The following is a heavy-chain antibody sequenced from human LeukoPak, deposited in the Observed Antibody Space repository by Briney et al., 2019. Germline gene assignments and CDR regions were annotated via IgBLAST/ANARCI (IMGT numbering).Heavy chain of an antibody. CDR2: INSDGSST. J-gene: IGHJ4*02. Sequence: QPGGSLRLSCAASGFTFSSYWMHWVRRAPGKGLVWVSRINSDGSSTSYADSVTGRFTISRDNSKNTVYLEMNSLRAEDTAVYYCTRDLKTSGWYGDFDYWGQGTLVTVSS. V-gene: IGHV3-74*01. CDR1: GFTFSSYW. CDR3: TRDLKTSGWYGDFDY. D-gene: IGHD6-19*01.